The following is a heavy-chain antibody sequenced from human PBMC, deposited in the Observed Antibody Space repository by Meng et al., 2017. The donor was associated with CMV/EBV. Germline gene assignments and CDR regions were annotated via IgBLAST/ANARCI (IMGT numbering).Heavy chain of an antibody. Sequence: SVKVSCKASGGTFSSYAISWVRQAPGQGLEWMGGIIPIFGTANYAQKFQGRVTITTDEPTGTAYMELSSLRSEDTAVYYCASCISSSCFQYYFDSWGQGTLVTVSS. CDR3: ASCISSSCFQYYFDS. V-gene: IGHV1-69*05. CDR1: GGTFSSYA. CDR2: IIPIFGTA. D-gene: IGHD2-2*01. J-gene: IGHJ4*02.